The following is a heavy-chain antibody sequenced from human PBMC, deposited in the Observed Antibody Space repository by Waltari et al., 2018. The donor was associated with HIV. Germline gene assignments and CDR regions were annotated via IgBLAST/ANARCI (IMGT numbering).Heavy chain of an antibody. V-gene: IGHV4-34*02. CDR2: ISYGGRR. CDR3: ARLWPPVVAPAAIVPPIWFDS. CDR1: GGSFSGYY. J-gene: IGHJ5*01. D-gene: IGHD2-2*02. Sequence: QVRLPMWGTGLLRPSETLSLTCAVYGGSFSGYYWGWIRQPPGQTLECVGDISYGGRRQYNPPLASLFTISIDTSKNQFALNLPSVTAADMAIYYCARLWPPVVAPAAIVPPIWFDSWSRGTLVTVSS.